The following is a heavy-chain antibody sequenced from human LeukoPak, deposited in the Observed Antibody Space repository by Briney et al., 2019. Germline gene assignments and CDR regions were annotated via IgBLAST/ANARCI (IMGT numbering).Heavy chain of an antibody. Sequence: SETLSLTCTVSGGSIRSSYYYWGWIRQPPGKGLEWIGSIYDSGSTYYNPSLKSRVTISVDTSKNQFSLKLNSVTAADTAVYYCARQQQLVPFDYWGQGTLVTVSS. CDR2: IYDSGST. D-gene: IGHD6-13*01. CDR3: ARQQQLVPFDY. CDR1: GGSIRSSYYY. J-gene: IGHJ4*02. V-gene: IGHV4-39*01.